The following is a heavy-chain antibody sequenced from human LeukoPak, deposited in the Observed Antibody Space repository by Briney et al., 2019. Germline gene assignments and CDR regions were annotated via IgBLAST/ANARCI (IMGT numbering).Heavy chain of an antibody. V-gene: IGHV4-39*07. J-gene: IGHJ6*02. Sequence: TSETLSLTCTVSGGSISSSSYSWGWIRQPPGKGLEWIGEINHSGSTNYNPSLKSRVTISVDTSKNQFSLKLSSVTAADTAVYYCARAPHDIVVVPAAPLGDYYYGMDVWGQGTTVTVSS. CDR3: ARAPHDIVVVPAAPLGDYYYGMDV. CDR2: INHSGST. CDR1: GGSISSSSYS. D-gene: IGHD2-2*01.